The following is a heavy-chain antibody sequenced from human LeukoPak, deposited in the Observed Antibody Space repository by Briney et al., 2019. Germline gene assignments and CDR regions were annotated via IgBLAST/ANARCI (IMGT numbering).Heavy chain of an antibody. CDR3: ARDRGGYDFWSGSFDAFDI. CDR2: IYYSGST. Sequence: PSETLSLTCTVSGGSISSYYWSWIRQPPGKGLEWIGYIYYSGSTYYNPSLKSRVTISVDTSKNQFSLKLSSVTAADTAVYYCARDRGGYDFWSGSFDAFDIWGQGTMVTVSS. D-gene: IGHD3-3*01. CDR1: GGSISSYY. V-gene: IGHV4-59*12. J-gene: IGHJ3*02.